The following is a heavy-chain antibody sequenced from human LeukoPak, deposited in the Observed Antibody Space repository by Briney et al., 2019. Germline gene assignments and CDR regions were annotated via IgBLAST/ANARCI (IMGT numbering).Heavy chain of an antibody. D-gene: IGHD5-24*01. V-gene: IGHV4-61*02. J-gene: IGHJ4*02. CDR2: MYTSGST. CDR1: GGSISSGSYY. CDR3: ASGGYNLGL. Sequence: SETLSLTCTVSGGSISSGSYYWSWIRQPAGQGLEYIGRMYTSGSTNYNPSLKSRVTISVDTSKNQFSLKLSSVTAADTAVYYCASGGYNLGLWGQGTLVTVSS.